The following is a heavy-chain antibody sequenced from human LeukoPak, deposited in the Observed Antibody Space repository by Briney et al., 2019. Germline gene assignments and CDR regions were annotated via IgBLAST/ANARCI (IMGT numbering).Heavy chain of an antibody. CDR2: IRGRGATT. CDR3: AKDARSVVGRPPES. D-gene: IGHD2-15*01. J-gene: IGHJ5*02. V-gene: IGHV3-23*01. CDR1: GFTFSNYA. Sequence: GGSLRLSCAASGFTFSNYAMSWVCQGPRKGLGWVSSIRGRGATTYYTDSVKARLSFSRPNSKTTLCLQMNSLRAEDTAVYHCAKDARSVVGRPPESWGQRTPVT.